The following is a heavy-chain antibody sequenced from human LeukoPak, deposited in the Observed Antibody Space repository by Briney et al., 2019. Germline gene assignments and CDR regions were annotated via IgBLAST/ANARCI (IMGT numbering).Heavy chain of an antibody. Sequence: SVKVSCKASGGTFSSYAISWVRQAPGQGLEWMGGIIPIFGTANYAQKFQGRVTITTDESTSTAYMELSSLRSEDTAVYYCARVSGSYTDAFDIWGQGTMVTVSS. CDR1: GGTFSSYA. V-gene: IGHV1-69*05. J-gene: IGHJ3*02. CDR3: ARVSGSYTDAFDI. D-gene: IGHD1-26*01. CDR2: IIPIFGTA.